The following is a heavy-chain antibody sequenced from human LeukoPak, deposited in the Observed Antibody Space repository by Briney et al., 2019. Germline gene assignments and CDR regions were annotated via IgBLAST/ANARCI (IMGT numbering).Heavy chain of an antibody. CDR2: INDDGSAT. J-gene: IGHJ4*02. CDR1: GFTFSNYW. Sequence: GALRLSCAASGFTFSNYWMHWVRPVPGKGLVWGSRINDDGSATFYADSVKGRFTISRDNAKNTLFLQMSSLRAEDTAVYFCAREILAPGKTHDYWGQGTLVTVSS. V-gene: IGHV3-74*01. CDR3: AREILAPGKTHDY.